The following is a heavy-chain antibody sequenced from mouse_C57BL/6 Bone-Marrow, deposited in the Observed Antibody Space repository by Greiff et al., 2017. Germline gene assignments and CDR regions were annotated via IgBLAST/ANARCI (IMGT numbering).Heavy chain of an antibody. D-gene: IGHD1-1*01. CDR3: VTYGDY. CDR1: GFSFNTYA. V-gene: IGHV10-1*01. CDR2: IRSKSNHYAT. J-gene: IGHJ4*01. Sequence: DVHLVESGGGLVQPKGSLKLSCAASGFSFNTYAMNWVRQAPGKGLEWVARIRSKSNHYATYYAYSVKDRFTISRDDSESMLYLQMNNLKTEDTAMYYCVTYGDYWGQGTSVTVSS.